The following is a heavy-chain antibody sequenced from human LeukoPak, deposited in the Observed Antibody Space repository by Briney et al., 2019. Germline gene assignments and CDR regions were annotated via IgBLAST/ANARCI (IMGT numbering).Heavy chain of an antibody. CDR2: IYTSGST. D-gene: IGHD2-2*02. CDR1: GGSISSYY. V-gene: IGHV4-4*09. CDR3: ARVARAPIPPTHDAFYI. Sequence: SETLSLTCTVSGGSISSYYWSWIRQPPGKGLEWIGYIYTSGSTNYNPSLKSRVTISVDTSKNQFSLKLSSVTAADTAVYYCARVARAPIPPTHDAFYIWGQGTMVTVSS. J-gene: IGHJ3*02.